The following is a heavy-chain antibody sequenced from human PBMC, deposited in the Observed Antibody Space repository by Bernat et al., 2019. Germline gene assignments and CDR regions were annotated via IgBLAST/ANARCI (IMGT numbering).Heavy chain of an antibody. CDR2: IKQDGSEK. CDR1: GFTFSSYW. D-gene: IGHD3-22*01. CDR3: AKDMVDSSGYNYYFDY. Sequence: EVQLVESGGGLVQPGGSLRLSCAASGFTFSSYWMSWVRQAPGKGLEWVANIKQDGSEKYYVDSVKGRFTISRDNAKNSLYLQMNSLRAEDTALYYCAKDMVDSSGYNYYFDYWGQGTLVTVSS. J-gene: IGHJ4*02. V-gene: IGHV3-7*03.